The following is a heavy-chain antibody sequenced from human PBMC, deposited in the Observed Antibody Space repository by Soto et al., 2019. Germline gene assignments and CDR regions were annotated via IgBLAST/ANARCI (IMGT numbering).Heavy chain of an antibody. Sequence: GGSLRLSCAASGFTFTRYSMNWVRQAPGKGLEWVSTITSTADDIYYGDSVKGRFTVSRDNSKNTVYLQMNSLRDEDTAVYYCAKLTAAWGQGTLVTVSS. CDR3: AKLTAA. CDR1: GFTFTRYS. D-gene: IGHD6-13*01. J-gene: IGHJ4*02. V-gene: IGHV3-21*04. CDR2: ITSTADDI.